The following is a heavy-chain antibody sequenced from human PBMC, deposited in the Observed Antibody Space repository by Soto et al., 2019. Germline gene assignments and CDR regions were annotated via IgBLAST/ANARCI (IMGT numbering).Heavy chain of an antibody. CDR1: GFTFSSYG. D-gene: IGHD5-12*01. CDR2: ISYDGSNK. J-gene: IGHJ6*02. Sequence: GGSLRLSCAASGFTFSSYGMHWVRQAPGKGLEWVAVISYDGSNKYYADSVKGRFTISRDNSKNTLYLQMNSLRAEDTAVYYCAKDGGVYIYSGYERYGMDVWGQGTTVTVSS. V-gene: IGHV3-30*18. CDR3: AKDGGVYIYSGYERYGMDV.